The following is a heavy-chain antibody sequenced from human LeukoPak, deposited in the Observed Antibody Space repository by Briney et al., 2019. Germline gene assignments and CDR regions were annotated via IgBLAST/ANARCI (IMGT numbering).Heavy chain of an antibody. Sequence: SETLSLTCAVYGGSFSGYYWSWIRQPPGKGLEWIGEINHSGSTNYNPSLKSRVTISVDTSKNQFSLKLSSVTAADTAVYYCARCSRSSSWYEGYNWFDPWGQGTLVTVSS. J-gene: IGHJ5*02. CDR3: ARCSRSSSWYEGYNWFDP. CDR2: INHSGST. CDR1: GGSFSGYY. V-gene: IGHV4-34*01. D-gene: IGHD6-13*01.